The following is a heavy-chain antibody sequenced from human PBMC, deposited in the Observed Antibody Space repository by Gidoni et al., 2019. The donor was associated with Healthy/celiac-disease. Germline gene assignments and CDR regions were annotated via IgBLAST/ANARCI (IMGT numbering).Heavy chain of an antibody. Sequence: QVQLVQSGAEVKKPGASVKVSCKASGYTFTGYYMHWVRQAPGQGLEWMGWINPNSGGTNYAQKFQGRVTMTRDTSISKAYMELSRLRSDDTAVYYCARDLGSSGWLRTYGMDVWGQGTTVTVSS. CDR2: INPNSGGT. V-gene: IGHV1-2*02. D-gene: IGHD6-19*01. CDR3: ARDLGSSGWLRTYGMDV. J-gene: IGHJ6*02. CDR1: GYTFTGYY.